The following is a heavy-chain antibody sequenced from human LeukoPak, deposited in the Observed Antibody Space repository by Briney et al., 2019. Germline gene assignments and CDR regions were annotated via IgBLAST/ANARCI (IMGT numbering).Heavy chain of an antibody. Sequence: SETLSLTCAVYGGSFSGYYWSWIRQPPGKGLEWIGEINHSGSTNYNPSLKSRVTISVDTSKNRFSLKLSSVTAADTAVYYCARGSSSGWYRDAFDIWGQGTMVTVSS. V-gene: IGHV4-34*01. CDR1: GGSFSGYY. J-gene: IGHJ3*02. D-gene: IGHD6-19*01. CDR2: INHSGST. CDR3: ARGSSSGWYRDAFDI.